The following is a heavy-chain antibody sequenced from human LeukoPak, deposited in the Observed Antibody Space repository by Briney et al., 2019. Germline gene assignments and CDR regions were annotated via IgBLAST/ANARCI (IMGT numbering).Heavy chain of an antibody. CDR3: VNYYDSSGYYDAFDI. D-gene: IGHD3-22*01. J-gene: IGHJ3*02. CDR2: INHSGST. V-gene: IGHV4-34*10. Sequence: SETLSLTCTVSGGSISSYYWSWIRQPPGKGLEWIGEINHSGSTNYNPSLKSRITISVDTSKNQFSLKLSSVTAADTAVYYCVNYYDSSGYYDAFDIWGQGTMVTVSS. CDR1: GGSISSYY.